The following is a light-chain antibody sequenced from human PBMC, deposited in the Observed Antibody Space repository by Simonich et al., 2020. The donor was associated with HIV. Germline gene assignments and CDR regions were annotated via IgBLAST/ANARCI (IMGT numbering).Light chain of an antibody. Sequence: DIQMTQSPSAMSASVGDRITITCRGSQGISIYLALFQQNPGKVPNRLIYATSSLKSGVPSRFSGSGSGTEFTLTISSLQPEDFATYYCLQDYNYPVTFGQGTKVEIK. V-gene: IGKV1-17*03. CDR3: LQDYNYPVT. J-gene: IGKJ1*01. CDR1: QGISIY. CDR2: ATS.